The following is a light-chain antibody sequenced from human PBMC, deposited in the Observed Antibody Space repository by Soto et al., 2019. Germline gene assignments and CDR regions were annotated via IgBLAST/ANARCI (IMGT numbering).Light chain of an antibody. J-gene: IGKJ3*01. V-gene: IGKV4-1*01. Sequence: DIVMTQSPDSLAVSLGERATINCKSSQSVLYSSNNKNYLAWYQQKPGQPPKLLIYWASTRESGVPDRFSGSGSGTYFTLTISSLQAEDVAVYYCQQYYSTIFTFGPRTKVDIK. CDR3: QQYYSTIFT. CDR1: QSVLYSSNNKNY. CDR2: WAS.